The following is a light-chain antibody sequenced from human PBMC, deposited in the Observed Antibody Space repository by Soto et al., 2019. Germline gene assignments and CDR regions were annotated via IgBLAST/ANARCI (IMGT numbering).Light chain of an antibody. Sequence: DIQMTQSPSTLSASVGDRVTITCRTSQSISSWLAWYQQKPGKAPKVLIYDASSLESGVPSRFSGSGSGTEFTLTISSLQPGDFATYYCQQYNSYSYTFGQGTKLEIK. V-gene: IGKV1-5*01. CDR1: QSISSW. CDR2: DAS. J-gene: IGKJ2*01. CDR3: QQYNSYSYT.